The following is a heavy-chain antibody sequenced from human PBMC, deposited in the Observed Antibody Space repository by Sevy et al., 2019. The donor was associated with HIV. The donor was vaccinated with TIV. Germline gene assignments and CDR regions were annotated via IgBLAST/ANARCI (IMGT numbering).Heavy chain of an antibody. D-gene: IGHD6-13*01. CDR1: GFTFSSYW. Sequence: GESLKISCAASGFTFSSYWMSWVRQAPGKGLEWVANIKQDGSEKYYVDSVKGRFTISRDNAKNSLYLQMNSLRAEDTAVYYCVRDPPRGIAAAGNLAWFDPWGQGTLVTVSS. CDR3: VRDPPRGIAAAGNLAWFDP. V-gene: IGHV3-7*01. J-gene: IGHJ5*02. CDR2: IKQDGSEK.